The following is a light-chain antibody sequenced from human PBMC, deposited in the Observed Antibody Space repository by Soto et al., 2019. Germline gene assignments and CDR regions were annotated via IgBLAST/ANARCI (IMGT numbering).Light chain of an antibody. J-gene: IGKJ2*01. Sequence: EIVLTQSPATLSLSPGERATLSCRASQSLSGDYLAWYQRKPGQPPRLLIYGASNRAAGIPDRFSGSRSGTDFTLTISRLEPEDFAVYYCKQFGRSSLYPFGQGTKLEIK. CDR3: KQFGRSSLYP. V-gene: IGKV3-20*01. CDR2: GAS. CDR1: QSLSGDY.